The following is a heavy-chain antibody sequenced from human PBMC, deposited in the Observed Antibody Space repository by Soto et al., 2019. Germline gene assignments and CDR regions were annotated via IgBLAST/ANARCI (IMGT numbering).Heavy chain of an antibody. Sequence: SVKVSCKASGGTFSSYAISWVRQAPGQELEWMGGIIPIFGTANYAQKFQGRVTITADESTSTAYMELSSLRSEDTAVYYCARRDTIFGVVIISYYYGMDVWGQGTTVTVSS. D-gene: IGHD3-3*01. V-gene: IGHV1-69*13. CDR2: IIPIFGTA. CDR1: GGTFSSYA. J-gene: IGHJ6*02. CDR3: ARRDTIFGVVIISYYYGMDV.